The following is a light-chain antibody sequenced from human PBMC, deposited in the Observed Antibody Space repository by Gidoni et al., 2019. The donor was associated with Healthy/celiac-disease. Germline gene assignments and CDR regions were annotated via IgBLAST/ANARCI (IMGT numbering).Light chain of an antibody. J-gene: IGLJ1*01. CDR1: NLGDKY. Sequence: SYELTQPPSVSVSPGQTASITCSGDNLGDKYVCWYQQKAGQSPVLVIYQDSKRPSGIPERFSGSNSGSKATLTISGTQAMDEADYYCQAWDSSTGVFGTGTKVTVL. V-gene: IGLV3-1*01. CDR3: QAWDSSTGV. CDR2: QDS.